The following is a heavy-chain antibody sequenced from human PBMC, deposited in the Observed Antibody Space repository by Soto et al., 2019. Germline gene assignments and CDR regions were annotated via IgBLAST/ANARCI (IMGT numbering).Heavy chain of an antibody. V-gene: IGHV3-66*04. J-gene: IGHJ4*02. CDR2: LYDGGTT. Sequence: EVQLVESGGSVVQPGGSLRLSGAGSALTVSSKYISWVRQAPGKGLEWVSALYDGGTTYYADSVKGRFTISRDNSKNTLYLQMDILRAEDTAVYYCARQVGTYSIYDYWGQGTLVTVSS. CDR1: ALTVSSKY. CDR3: ARQVGTYSIYDY. D-gene: IGHD1-26*01.